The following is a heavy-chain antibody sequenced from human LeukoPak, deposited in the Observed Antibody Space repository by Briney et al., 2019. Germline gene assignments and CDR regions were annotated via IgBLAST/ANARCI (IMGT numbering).Heavy chain of an antibody. Sequence: ASVKVSCKASGYTFTSYGISWVRQAPGQGLEWMGWISAYNGNTNYAQKLQGRVTMTTDTSTSTAYMELRSLRSDDTAVYYCAKPLWFGELPTFDYWGQGTLVTVSS. D-gene: IGHD3-10*01. CDR1: GYTFTSYG. J-gene: IGHJ4*02. V-gene: IGHV1-18*01. CDR3: AKPLWFGELPTFDY. CDR2: ISAYNGNT.